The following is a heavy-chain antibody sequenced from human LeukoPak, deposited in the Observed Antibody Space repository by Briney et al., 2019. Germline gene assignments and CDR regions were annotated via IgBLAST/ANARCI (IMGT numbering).Heavy chain of an antibody. CDR2: INPNSGGT. CDR1: GYTFTGYY. Sequence: ASVKVSCKASGYTFTGYYMHWVRQAPGQGLEWMGWINPNSGGTNYAQKFQGRVTMTRDTSISTAYMELSSLRSEDTAVYYCARDGGFWSGYIDYWGQGTLVTVSS. D-gene: IGHD3-3*01. V-gene: IGHV1-2*02. CDR3: ARDGGFWSGYIDY. J-gene: IGHJ4*02.